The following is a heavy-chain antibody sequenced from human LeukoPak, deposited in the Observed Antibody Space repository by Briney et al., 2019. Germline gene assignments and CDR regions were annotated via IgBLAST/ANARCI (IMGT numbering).Heavy chain of an antibody. CDR2: IYPHGDP. CDR3: ARAKLEPAGTGAFDI. J-gene: IGHJ3*02. Sequence: GRSLRLSCAASGFTLSNYAMTWVRQAPGKGLEWVSAIYPHGDPHYADSVKGRFTISRDNSKNSLYMQMETLRAEDTALYYCARAKLEPAGTGAFDIWGPGTVVTVSS. D-gene: IGHD6-19*01. CDR1: GFTLSNYA. V-gene: IGHV3-23*01.